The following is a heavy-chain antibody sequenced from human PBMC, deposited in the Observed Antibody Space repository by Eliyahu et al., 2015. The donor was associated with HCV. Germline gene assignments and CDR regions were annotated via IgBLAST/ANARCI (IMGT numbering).Heavy chain of an antibody. CDR2: VWYDGLHK. V-gene: IGHV3-33*01. D-gene: IGHD5-18*01. CDR1: GFSFRDFA. Sequence: QVHLVQSGGGAVPPGXSLTLSCGASGFSFRDFAMHWVRQTPGKGLEWVAIVWYDGLHKYYADSVRGRFTISRDNSRNTVSLQMNSLKVEDTGLYYCVTDPPRSGYHLDFWGQGALVTVSS. CDR3: VTDPPRSGYHLDF. J-gene: IGHJ4*02.